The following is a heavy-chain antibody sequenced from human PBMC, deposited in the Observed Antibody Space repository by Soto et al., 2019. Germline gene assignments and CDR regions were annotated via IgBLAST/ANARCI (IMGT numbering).Heavy chain of an antibody. CDR1: GFSFSISP. J-gene: IGHJ5*02. V-gene: IGHV3-30-3*01. CDR2: ISYDGTNK. Sequence: PGGSLRLSCAASGFSFSISPMHWVRQAPGKGPEWVALISYDGTNKFYADSVKGRFTISRDNSKSTLYLQVDSLRPEDAAVYYCARDPKTSGGQHWAFNYFDAWGQGPLVTVSS. CDR3: ARDPKTSGGQHWAFNYFDA. D-gene: IGHD7-27*01.